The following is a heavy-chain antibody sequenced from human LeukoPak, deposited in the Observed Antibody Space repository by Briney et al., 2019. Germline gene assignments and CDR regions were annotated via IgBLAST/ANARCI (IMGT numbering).Heavy chain of an antibody. CDR1: GGSINSGGYY. V-gene: IGHV4-31*03. D-gene: IGHD3-10*01. CDR2: IYYSEST. Sequence: SEPLSLICTLSGGSINSGGYYWSWIRQHPAKGLHCNGYIYYSESTYYNPSLKSRVTISVDTSKNQFSLKLSSVTTADTAVYYCARDPSLYGSGPFDIWGQGTMVTVSS. J-gene: IGHJ3*02. CDR3: ARDPSLYGSGPFDI.